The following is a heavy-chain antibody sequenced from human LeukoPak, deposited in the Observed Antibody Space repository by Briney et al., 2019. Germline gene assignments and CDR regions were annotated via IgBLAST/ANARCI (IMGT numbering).Heavy chain of an antibody. CDR1: GFTFSSYS. V-gene: IGHV3-21*01. CDR2: ISSSSSYI. CDR3: ARGDTAMVTGSTDY. J-gene: IGHJ4*02. D-gene: IGHD5-18*01. Sequence: GGSLRLSCAASGFTFSSYSMNWVRRAPGKGVEWVSSISSSSSYIYYADSVKGRFTMSRDTAKNSLYLQMNSLRAEDTAVYYCARGDTAMVTGSTDYWGQGTLVTVSS.